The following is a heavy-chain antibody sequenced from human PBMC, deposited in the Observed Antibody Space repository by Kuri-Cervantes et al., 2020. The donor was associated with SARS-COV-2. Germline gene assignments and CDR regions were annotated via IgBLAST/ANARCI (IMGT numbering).Heavy chain of an antibody. D-gene: IGHD1-26*01. CDR2: IYYSGST. V-gene: IGHV4-59*01. CDR3: AREAPCRIVGAICYGMDV. CDR1: GGSISSYY. Sequence: SETLSLTCTVSGGSISSYYWSWIRQPPGKGLEWIGYIYYSGSTNYNPSLKSRVTISVDTSKNQFSLKLSSVTAADTAVYYCAREAPCRIVGAICYGMDVWGQGTTVTVSS. J-gene: IGHJ6*02.